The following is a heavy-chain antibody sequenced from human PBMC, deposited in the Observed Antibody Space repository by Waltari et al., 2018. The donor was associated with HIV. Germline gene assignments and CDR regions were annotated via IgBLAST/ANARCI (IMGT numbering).Heavy chain of an antibody. Sequence: QVQLQERGAGQVKPTETLSLTCALHRATFTGYYRSWIRQTPRRGLEWIGEIHHRGTSHYNPALKRRVTMSIDTSKNQFSPKLTSVTAADTAVYYWARGPFYYDLGGAALVRSDYSYYYGLDAWGQGTTVTVS. J-gene: IGHJ6*02. V-gene: IGHV4-34*01. CDR3: ARGPFYYDLGGAALVRSDYSYYYGLDA. CDR2: IHHRGTS. D-gene: IGHD3-16*01. CDR1: RATFTGYY.